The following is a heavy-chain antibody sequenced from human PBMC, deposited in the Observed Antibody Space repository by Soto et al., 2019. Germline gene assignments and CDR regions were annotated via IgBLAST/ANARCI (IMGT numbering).Heavy chain of an antibody. CDR3: ARGGYDFWSGYYRYYYYGMDV. Sequence: ASVKVSCKASGYTFTGYYMHWVRQAPGQGLEWMGWINPNSGGTNYAQKFQGRVTMTRDTSISTAYMELSRLRSDDTAVYYCARGGYDFWSGYYRYYYYGMDVWGQGTTVTVSS. D-gene: IGHD3-3*01. J-gene: IGHJ6*02. CDR2: INPNSGGT. CDR1: GYTFTGYY. V-gene: IGHV1-2*02.